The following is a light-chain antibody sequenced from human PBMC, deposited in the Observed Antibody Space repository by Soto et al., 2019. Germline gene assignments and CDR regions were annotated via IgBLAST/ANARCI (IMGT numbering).Light chain of an antibody. J-gene: IGKJ5*01. Sequence: EIVLTHSPGTLALSPCEGATLSFSASQSVSSSFLAWYQQKVGQAPRLLIYGASSRATGIPDRFSGSGSGTDFTLTISSLEPEDFAVYYCQQHSNWPPITFGQGTRPE. CDR3: QQHSNWPPIT. CDR2: GAS. CDR1: QSVSSSF. V-gene: IGKV3D-20*02.